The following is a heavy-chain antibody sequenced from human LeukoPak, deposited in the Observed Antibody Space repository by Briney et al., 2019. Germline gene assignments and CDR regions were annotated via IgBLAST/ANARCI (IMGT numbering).Heavy chain of an antibody. D-gene: IGHD3-16*02. J-gene: IGHJ3*01. CDR3: AKDGDYVWGSYRYKPNFDPFDS. V-gene: IGHV3-23*01. CDR2: ISDSGGST. CDR1: GFTFTSYG. Sequence: GGSLRLSCAASGFTFTSYGMSWVRQAPGKGLEWVSAISDSGGSTYYADSVKGRFTISRDNSKNTLYLQMNRLRAEDTAVYYCAKDGDYVWGSYRYKPNFDPFDSWGQGTMVTVSS.